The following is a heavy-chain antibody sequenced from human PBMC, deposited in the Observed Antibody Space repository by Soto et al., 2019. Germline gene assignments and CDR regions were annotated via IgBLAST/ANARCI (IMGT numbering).Heavy chain of an antibody. CDR1: GGSVSSGSYY. D-gene: IGHD3-22*01. V-gene: IGHV4-61*01. CDR2: IYYSGST. Sequence: SETLSLTCTVSGGSVSSGSYYWSWIRQPPGKGLEWIGYIYYSGSTNYNPSLKSRVTISVDTSKNQFSLKLSSVTAADTAVYYCARGYADSSGYHLLDYWGQGTLVTVSS. CDR3: ARGYADSSGYHLLDY. J-gene: IGHJ4*02.